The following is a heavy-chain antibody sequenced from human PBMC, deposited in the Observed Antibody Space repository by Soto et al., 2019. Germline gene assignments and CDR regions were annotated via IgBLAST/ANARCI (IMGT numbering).Heavy chain of an antibody. Sequence: SETLSLTCTVSGGSISSGGYYWSWIRQHPGKGLEWIGYIYYSGSTYYNPSLKSRVTISVDTSKNQFSLKLSSVTAADTAVYYCARFTSRHEYSSSPNRLYFDYWGQGTLVTVSS. D-gene: IGHD6-6*01. CDR2: IYYSGST. CDR1: GGSISSGGYY. V-gene: IGHV4-31*03. J-gene: IGHJ4*02. CDR3: ARFTSRHEYSSSPNRLYFDY.